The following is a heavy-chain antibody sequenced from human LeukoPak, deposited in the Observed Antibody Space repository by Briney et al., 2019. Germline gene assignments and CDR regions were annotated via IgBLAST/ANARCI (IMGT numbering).Heavy chain of an antibody. V-gene: IGHV3-11*01. Sequence: GGSLRLSCAASGFTFSDYYMSWIRQAPGKGLEWVSYISSSGSTIYYADSVKGRFTISRDNAKNSLYLQMNSLRAEDTAVYYCARAHGDYFTFGYYYYMDVWGKGTTVTVSS. J-gene: IGHJ6*03. D-gene: IGHD4-17*01. CDR3: ARAHGDYFTFGYYYYMDV. CDR2: ISSSGSTI. CDR1: GFTFSDYY.